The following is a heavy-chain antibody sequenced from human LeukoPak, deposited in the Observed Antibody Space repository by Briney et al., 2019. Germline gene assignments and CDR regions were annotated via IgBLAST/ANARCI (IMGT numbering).Heavy chain of an antibody. V-gene: IGHV3-21*01. D-gene: IGHD5-12*01. J-gene: IGHJ4*02. CDR3: ARGGYDLTFDY. CDR2: ISSSSSYI. Sequence: GGSQRLSCAASGFTFSSYSMNWVRQAPGNGLEWVSSISSSSSYIYYADSVKGRFTISRDNAKNSLYLQMNSLRAEDTAVYYCARGGYDLTFDYWGQGTLVTVSS. CDR1: GFTFSSYS.